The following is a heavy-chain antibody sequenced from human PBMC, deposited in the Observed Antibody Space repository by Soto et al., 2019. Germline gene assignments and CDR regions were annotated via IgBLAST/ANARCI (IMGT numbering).Heavy chain of an antibody. J-gene: IGHJ6*02. D-gene: IGHD3-22*01. CDR1: GFTFSGSA. V-gene: IGHV3-73*01. CDR3: TVPYYYDSSGYYPGHYYYYYGMDV. Sequence: GGSLRLSCAASGFTFSGSAMHWVCQASGKGLEWVGRIRSKANSYATAYAASVKGRFAISRDDSKNTAYLQMNSLKTEDTAVYYCTVPYYYDSSGYYPGHYYYYYGMDVWGQGTTVTVSS. CDR2: IRSKANSYAT.